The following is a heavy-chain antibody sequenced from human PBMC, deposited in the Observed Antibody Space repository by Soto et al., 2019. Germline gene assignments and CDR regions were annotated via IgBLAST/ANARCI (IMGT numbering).Heavy chain of an antibody. D-gene: IGHD1-7*01. CDR1: GGSFTSNNW. CDR3: VRRDLGTIVDD. J-gene: IGHJ4*02. Sequence: SETLSLTCAVSGGSFTSNNWRTWVRQPPGQGLEWIGEIYRTGSTNYNPPLKSRVTISLDKSENQFSLKVTSLTAADTAVYYCVRRDLGTIVDDWGQGTFVTVSS. CDR2: IYRTGST. V-gene: IGHV4-4*02.